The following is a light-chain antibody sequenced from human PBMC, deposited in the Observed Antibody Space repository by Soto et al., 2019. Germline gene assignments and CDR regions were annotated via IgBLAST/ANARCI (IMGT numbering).Light chain of an antibody. CDR1: QSVGSN. Sequence: ETLMTQSPATLSVSPGDRATLSCRASQSVGSNLAWYQQKPGQAPRLLIYGASTRATGIPARFSGSGSGTEFTLTISSLQSEDFAVYYCQQYNNWPQTFGQGTKVDIK. J-gene: IGKJ1*01. CDR2: GAS. CDR3: QQYNNWPQT. V-gene: IGKV3-15*01.